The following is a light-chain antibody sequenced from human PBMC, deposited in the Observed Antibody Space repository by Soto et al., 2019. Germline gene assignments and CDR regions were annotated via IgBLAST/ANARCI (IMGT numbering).Light chain of an antibody. V-gene: IGKV1-5*03. CDR1: QSISSW. CDR3: QQYTEWPPWT. J-gene: IGKJ1*01. Sequence: DIQMTQSPSILSASVGDRVTITCRASQSISSWLAWYQQKPGKAPNLLIYKASHLENGVPSRFSGSGSGTEFTLTISSLQSEDFAIYYCQQYTEWPPWTFGQGTKVDIK. CDR2: KAS.